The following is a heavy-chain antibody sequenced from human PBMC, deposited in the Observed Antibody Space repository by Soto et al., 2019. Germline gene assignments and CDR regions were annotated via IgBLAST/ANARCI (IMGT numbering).Heavy chain of an antibody. CDR1: GGSISSYY. J-gene: IGHJ4*02. V-gene: IGHV4-59*01. CDR2: MYYSGST. D-gene: IGHD4-17*01. CDR3: AYGDSRGPFDS. Sequence: PSETLSLTCTVSGGSISSYYWSWIRQPPGKGLEWIGYMYYSGSTNYNPSLKSRVTISVDTSKNQFSLKLSSVTAADTAVYYCAYGDSRGPFDSWGQGTLVTVSS.